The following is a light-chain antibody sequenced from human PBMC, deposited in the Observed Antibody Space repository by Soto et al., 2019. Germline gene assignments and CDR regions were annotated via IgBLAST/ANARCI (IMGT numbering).Light chain of an antibody. V-gene: IGKV1-27*01. J-gene: IGKJ2*01. Sequence: DIQMTQSPSSLSASLGDRVTITCRASQGIGNYLAWYQQKPGKVPKLLIYAASTLQTGVKARFSGSGSGTVFTLTISSLQPEDGATYYCQKYNSAPNTFGRGTRLEIK. CDR3: QKYNSAPNT. CDR2: AAS. CDR1: QGIGNY.